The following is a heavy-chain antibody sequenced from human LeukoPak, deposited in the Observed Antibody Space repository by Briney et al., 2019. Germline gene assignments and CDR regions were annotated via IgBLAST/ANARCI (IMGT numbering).Heavy chain of an antibody. J-gene: IGHJ4*02. CDR2: ISAYNGDT. Sequence: ASVKVSCKASGYTFTNYGISWVRQAPGQGLEWMGWISAYNGDTNYAQKLQGRVTMTTDTSTSTAYMELRSLRSDDTAVYCCAVRNRSSWSPFDFWGQGTLVTVSS. V-gene: IGHV1-18*01. CDR3: AVRNRSSWSPFDF. D-gene: IGHD6-13*01. CDR1: GYTFTNYG.